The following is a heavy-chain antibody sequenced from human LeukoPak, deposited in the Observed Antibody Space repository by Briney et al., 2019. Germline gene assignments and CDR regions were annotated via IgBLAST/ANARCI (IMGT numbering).Heavy chain of an antibody. Sequence: PSETLSLTCAVYGGSFSGYYWSWIRQPPGKGLEWIGEINHSGSTNYNPSLKSRVTISVDTSKNQFSLKLSSVTGADTAVYYCARSGRWPYYYYYMDVWGKGTTVTISS. CDR1: GGSFSGYY. V-gene: IGHV4-34*01. CDR3: ARSGRWPYYYYYMDV. J-gene: IGHJ6*03. CDR2: INHSGST. D-gene: IGHD1-14*01.